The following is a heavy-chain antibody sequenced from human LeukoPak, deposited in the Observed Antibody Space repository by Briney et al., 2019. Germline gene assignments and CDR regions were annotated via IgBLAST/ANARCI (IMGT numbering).Heavy chain of an antibody. CDR1: GFTVSSNY. CDR3: AGDTGGYFYFDY. CDR2: IYSGGST. D-gene: IGHD6-25*01. V-gene: IGHV3-53*01. J-gene: IGHJ4*02. Sequence: PGGSLRLYCAASGFTVSSNYMSWVRRAPGKGLEWVSVIYSGGSTYYADSVKGRFTISRDNSKNTLYLQMNSLRAEDTAVYYCAGDTGGYFYFDYWGQRTLVTVSS.